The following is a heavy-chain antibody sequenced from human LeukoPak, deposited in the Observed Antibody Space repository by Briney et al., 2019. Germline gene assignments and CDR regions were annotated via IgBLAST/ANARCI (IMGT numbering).Heavy chain of an antibody. CDR3: ARDGNLGYFDWLFHFDY. CDR2: ISYDGSNK. Sequence: PGGSLRLSCAASGFTFSSYAMHWVRQAPGKGLEWVAVISYDGSNKYYADSVKGRFTISRDNSKNTLYLQVNSLRAEDTAVYYCARDGNLGYFDWLFHFDYWGQGTLVTVSS. V-gene: IGHV3-30-3*01. J-gene: IGHJ4*02. CDR1: GFTFSSYA. D-gene: IGHD3-9*01.